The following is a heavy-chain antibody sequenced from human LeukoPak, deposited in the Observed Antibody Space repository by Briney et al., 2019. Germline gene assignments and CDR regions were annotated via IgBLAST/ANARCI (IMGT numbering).Heavy chain of an antibody. V-gene: IGHV3-7*01. CDR1: GFTFSSYW. Sequence: GGSLRLSCAASGFTFSSYWMSWVRQAPGKGLEGVANIKQDGSEKYYVDSVKGRFTISRDNAKNSLYLQMNSLRAEDTAVYYCARDKEGGYLYYYYYMDVWGKGTTVTVSS. CDR2: IKQDGSEK. CDR3: ARDKEGGYLYYYYYMDV. D-gene: IGHD3-22*01. J-gene: IGHJ6*03.